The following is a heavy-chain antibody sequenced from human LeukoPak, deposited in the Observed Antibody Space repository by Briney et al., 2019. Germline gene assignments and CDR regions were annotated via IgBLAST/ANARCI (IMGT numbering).Heavy chain of an antibody. J-gene: IGHJ4*02. CDR2: IYTSGST. D-gene: IGHD3-3*01. CDR1: GGSISSYY. V-gene: IGHV4-4*07. Sequence: SETLSLTCTVSGGSISSYYWSWIRQPAGKGLEWIGRIYTSGSTNYNPSLKSRVTISVDTSKNQFSLKLSSVTAADTAVYYCARGPPLLRFLEWLYYDYWGQGTLVTVSS. CDR3: ARGPPLLRFLEWLYYDY.